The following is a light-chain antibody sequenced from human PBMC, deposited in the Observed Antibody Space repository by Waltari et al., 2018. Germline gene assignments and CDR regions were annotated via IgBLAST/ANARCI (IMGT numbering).Light chain of an antibody. J-gene: IGLJ1*01. V-gene: IGLV2-14*01. Sequence: QSALTQPASVSGSPGQSITISCSGTDSDVAAYDFVSWYQQPPGKAPHLIIYEVSNRPSGISNRFSASKSGNTASLTISGLQAEDEADYYCSSYTTSSAPGVFGTGTRVTVL. CDR3: SSYTTSSAPGV. CDR2: EVS. CDR1: DSDVAAYDF.